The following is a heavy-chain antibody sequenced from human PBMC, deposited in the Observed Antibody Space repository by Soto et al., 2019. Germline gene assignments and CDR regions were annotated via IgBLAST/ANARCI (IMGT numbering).Heavy chain of an antibody. CDR1: GFTFSSYG. CDR2: ISYDGSNK. J-gene: IGHJ4*02. D-gene: IGHD3-22*01. CDR3: ANAASYDSSGYPDY. Sequence: QVQLVESGGGVVQSGRSLRLSCAASGFTFSSYGMHWVRQAPGKGLEWVAVISYDGSNKYYADSVKGRFTISRDNSKNTLYLQMNSLRAEDTAVYYCANAASYDSSGYPDYWGQGTLVTVSS. V-gene: IGHV3-30*18.